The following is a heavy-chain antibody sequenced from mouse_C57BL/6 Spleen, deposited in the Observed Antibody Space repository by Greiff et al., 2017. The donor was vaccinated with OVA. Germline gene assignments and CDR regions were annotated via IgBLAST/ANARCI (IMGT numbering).Heavy chain of an antibody. Sequence: QVQLQQPGAELVQPGASVKLSCTASGYTFTSYWMHWVKQRPGQGLEWIGMIHPNSGSTNYNEKFKSKATLTVDKSSSTAYMQLSSLTSEDSAVYYCARDYDDYFDYWGQGTTLTVSS. D-gene: IGHD2-3*01. CDR2: IHPNSGST. J-gene: IGHJ2*01. V-gene: IGHV1-64*01. CDR3: ARDYDDYFDY. CDR1: GYTFTSYW.